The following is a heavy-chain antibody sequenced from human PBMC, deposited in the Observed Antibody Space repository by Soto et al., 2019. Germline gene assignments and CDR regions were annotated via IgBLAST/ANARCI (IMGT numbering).Heavy chain of an antibody. D-gene: IGHD2-21*01. CDR3: ARSDGYNFNWLDS. CDR2: MNPNRGNT. Sequence: QVQLVQSGAEVKTPGASVKVSCKASGYTFTSYDMNWVRQAPGQGLEWMGWMNPNRGNTGYAQKFQGGLTMTRDTAITIAHMELSSLRNEDTAVYYCARSDGYNFNWLDSWGQGTLVTVSA. J-gene: IGHJ5*01. CDR1: GYTFTSYD. V-gene: IGHV1-8*01.